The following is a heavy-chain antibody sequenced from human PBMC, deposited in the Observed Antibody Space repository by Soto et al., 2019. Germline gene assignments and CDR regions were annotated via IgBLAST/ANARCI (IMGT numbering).Heavy chain of an antibody. D-gene: IGHD2-8*01. Sequence: GGSLRLSCAASGFTFSSYAMSWVRQAPGKGLEWVSAISGSGGGTYYADSVRGRFTISRDNSKNTLYLQMNSLRAEDTAVYYCAKESGTRLMVFEFAYWVQGTLVTVSS. V-gene: IGHV3-23*01. J-gene: IGHJ4*02. CDR1: GFTFSSYA. CDR3: AKESGTRLMVFEFAY. CDR2: ISGSGGGT.